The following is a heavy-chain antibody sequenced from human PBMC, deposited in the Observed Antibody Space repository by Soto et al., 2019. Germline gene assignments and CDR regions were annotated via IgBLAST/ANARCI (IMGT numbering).Heavy chain of an antibody. CDR1: GFTFSSHG. J-gene: IGHJ5*02. V-gene: IGHV3-30*18. D-gene: IGHD4-17*01. CDR3: AKDHLPTTITTPWFDP. CDR2: ISYDGNNK. Sequence: PGGSLRLSCAASGFTFSSHGMHWVRQAPGKGLEWLAVISYDGNNKYYADSVKGRFSISRDNYKNTLYLQMNSLRAEDTAVYYCAKDHLPTTITTPWFDPWGQGTLVTVSS.